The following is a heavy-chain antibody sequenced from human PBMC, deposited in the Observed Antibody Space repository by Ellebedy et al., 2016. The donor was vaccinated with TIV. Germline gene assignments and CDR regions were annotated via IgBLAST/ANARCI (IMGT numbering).Heavy chain of an antibody. CDR1: GFTFSSYW. D-gene: IGHD6-19*01. V-gene: IGHV3-7*01. Sequence: GGSLRLXXAASGFTFSSYWMSWVRQAPGKGLEWVANIKQDGSEKYYVDSVKGRFTISRDNAKNSLYLQMNSLRAEDTAVYYCARVSPEDYSSGWYSFYYGMDVWGQGTTVTVSS. CDR3: ARVSPEDYSSGWYSFYYGMDV. J-gene: IGHJ6*02. CDR2: IKQDGSEK.